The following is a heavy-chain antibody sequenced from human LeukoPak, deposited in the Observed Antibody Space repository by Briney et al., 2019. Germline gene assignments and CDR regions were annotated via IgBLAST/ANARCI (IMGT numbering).Heavy chain of an antibody. Sequence: ASVKVSCKASGYTFTSYYMHWVRQAPGRGLEWMGIINPSGGSTSYAQKFQGRVTMTRDTSTSTVYMELSSLRSEDTAVYYCARGGEYYDSSGYPTLWGFDIWGQGTMVTVSS. CDR2: INPSGGST. V-gene: IGHV1-46*01. CDR1: GYTFTSYY. CDR3: ARGGEYYDSSGYPTLWGFDI. J-gene: IGHJ3*02. D-gene: IGHD3-22*01.